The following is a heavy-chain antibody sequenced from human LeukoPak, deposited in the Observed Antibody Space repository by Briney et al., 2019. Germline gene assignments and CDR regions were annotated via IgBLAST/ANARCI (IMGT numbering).Heavy chain of an antibody. Sequence: GESLKISCKGSGYSFTNYWINWVRQMPGKDLEWMGRIAPSDSYSNYSPSFQGHVTISAEKSISTVYLQWSSLKASDTAMYYCARPKSRYYDSSSSSYYYYGMDVWGQGTTVTVSS. CDR1: GYSFTNYW. D-gene: IGHD3-22*01. J-gene: IGHJ6*02. CDR3: ARPKSRYYDSSSSSYYYYGMDV. V-gene: IGHV5-10-1*01. CDR2: IAPSDSYS.